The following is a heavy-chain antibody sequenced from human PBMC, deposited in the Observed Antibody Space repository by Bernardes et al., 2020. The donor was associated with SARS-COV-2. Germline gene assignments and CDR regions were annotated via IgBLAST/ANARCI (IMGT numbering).Heavy chain of an antibody. D-gene: IGHD1-7*01. J-gene: IGHJ4*02. CDR3: VAYNWNYGLY. V-gene: IGHV3-74*01. CDR1: GFTFSNYW. CDR2: INQDGTST. Sequence: GGSLRLSCVASGFTFSNYWMYWVRQAPGKAPVWISRINQDGTSTKDADSVKGRFTISRDNAKNTLYLQMHSLRVEDTAVYYCVAYNWNYGLYWGQGTLVTVSS.